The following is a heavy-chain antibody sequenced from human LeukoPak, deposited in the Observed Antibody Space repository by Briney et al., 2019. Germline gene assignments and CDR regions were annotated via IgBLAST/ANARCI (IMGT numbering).Heavy chain of an antibody. Sequence: SETLSLSCTVSGGSIRSSYYYWGWIRQPPGKGLEWIGSIYDSGSTYYNPSLKSRVTISVDTSKNQFSLKLNSVTAADTAVYYCARVMGSGWTGFDYWSQGTLVTVSS. CDR2: IYDSGST. D-gene: IGHD6-19*01. V-gene: IGHV4-39*01. J-gene: IGHJ4*02. CDR1: GGSIRSSYYY. CDR3: ARVMGSGWTGFDY.